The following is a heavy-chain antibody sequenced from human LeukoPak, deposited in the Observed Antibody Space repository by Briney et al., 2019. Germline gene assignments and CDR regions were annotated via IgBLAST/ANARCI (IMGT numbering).Heavy chain of an antibody. J-gene: IGHJ6*03. CDR2: IDSGGST. Sequence: PGGSLRLSCTVSGFTVSSNSMSWVRQAPGKGLEWVAVIDSGGSTDYADSVKGRFTISRDNSKNTLFLQMNSLRADDTAVYYCARPFLAGGYYMDVWGKGTTVSVSS. V-gene: IGHV3-53*05. D-gene: IGHD2/OR15-2a*01. CDR1: GFTVSSNS. CDR3: ARPFLAGGYYMDV.